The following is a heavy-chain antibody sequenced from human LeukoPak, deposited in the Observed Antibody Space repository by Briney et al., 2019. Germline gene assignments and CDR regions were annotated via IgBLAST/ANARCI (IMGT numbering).Heavy chain of an antibody. J-gene: IGHJ4*02. Sequence: SETLSLTCTVSGGSISSSSYYWGWIRQPPGKGLEWIGSIYYSGSTYYNPSLKSRVTISVDTSKNQFSLKLSSVTAADTAVYYCASELRDYYDSSGYYANWGQGTLVTVSP. CDR3: ASELRDYYDSSGYYAN. CDR1: GGSISSSSYY. D-gene: IGHD3-22*01. V-gene: IGHV4-39*01. CDR2: IYYSGST.